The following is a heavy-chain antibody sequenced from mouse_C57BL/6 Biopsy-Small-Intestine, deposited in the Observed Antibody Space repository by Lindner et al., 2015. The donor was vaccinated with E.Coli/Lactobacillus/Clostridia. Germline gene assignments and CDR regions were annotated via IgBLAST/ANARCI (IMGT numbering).Heavy chain of an antibody. CDR1: GYTFTSYG. V-gene: IGHV1-81*01. D-gene: IGHD2-13*01. Sequence: VQLQESGAELARPGASVKLSCKASGYTFTSYGINWVRQRTGQGLEWIGEIYPRSGNTYYNEKFKGKATLTADKSSSTAYMQLSSLTSEDSAVYFCARFGDYLLYTMDYWGQGTSVIVSS. J-gene: IGHJ4*01. CDR3: ARFGDYLLYTMDY. CDR2: IYPRSGNT.